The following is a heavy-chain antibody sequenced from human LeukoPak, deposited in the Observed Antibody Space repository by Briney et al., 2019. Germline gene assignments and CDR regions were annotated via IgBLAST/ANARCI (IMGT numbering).Heavy chain of an antibody. Sequence: PSETLSLTCTVSGGSISSYYWSWVRQPPEKGLEWIGYIYYSGSTNYNPSLPSRVTISVATSNNQFSLKLSSVPAAPTALHYVTGRPRCDRYDLDYGGQGTLVTVSA. D-gene: IGHD2-21*01. V-gene: IGHV4-59*01. J-gene: IGHJ4*02. CDR1: GGSISSYY. CDR3: TGRPRCDRYDLDY. CDR2: IYYSGST.